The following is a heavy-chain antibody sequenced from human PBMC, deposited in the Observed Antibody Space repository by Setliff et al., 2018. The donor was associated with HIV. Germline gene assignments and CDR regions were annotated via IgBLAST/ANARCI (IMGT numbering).Heavy chain of an antibody. Sequence: ASVKVSCKASGGTFSSYAISWVRQAPGQGLEWMGGIIPILGTANYAQKFQGRVTITADESTSTAYMELSSLRSEDTAVYYCAATYYYDSSGLHGFDYWGQGTLVTVSS. D-gene: IGHD3-22*01. CDR3: AATYYYDSSGLHGFDY. CDR2: IIPILGTA. CDR1: GGTFSSYA. V-gene: IGHV1-69*13. J-gene: IGHJ4*02.